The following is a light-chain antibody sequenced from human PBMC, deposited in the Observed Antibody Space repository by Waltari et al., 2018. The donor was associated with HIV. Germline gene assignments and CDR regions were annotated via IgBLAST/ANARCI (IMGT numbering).Light chain of an antibody. V-gene: IGKV3-15*01. J-gene: IGKJ2*01. CDR2: GAS. CDR1: QSVSSN. CDR3: QQYNNWPSYT. Sequence: EIVMTQSPATLSVSPGERATLSCMASQSVSSNLAWYQQKPGQAPRLLIYGASTRATGIPARFSGSGSGTEFTLTISSLQSEDFAVYYCQQYNNWPSYTFGQGTKLEIK.